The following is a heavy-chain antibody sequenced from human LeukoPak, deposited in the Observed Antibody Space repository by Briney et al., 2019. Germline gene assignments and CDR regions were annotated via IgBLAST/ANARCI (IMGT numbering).Heavy chain of an antibody. CDR1: GTSITSYY. CDR3: ARDRAVAAAVYYFDY. V-gene: IGHV4-59*01. D-gene: IGHD6-19*01. CDR2: IYYSGST. Sequence: SETLSLTCTVSGTSITSYYWSWIRQPPGKGLEWIGYIYYSGSTNYNPSLKSRVTISVDTSQNQFSLKLSSLTTADTAVYYCARDRAVAAAVYYFDYWGQGTLVTVSS. J-gene: IGHJ4*02.